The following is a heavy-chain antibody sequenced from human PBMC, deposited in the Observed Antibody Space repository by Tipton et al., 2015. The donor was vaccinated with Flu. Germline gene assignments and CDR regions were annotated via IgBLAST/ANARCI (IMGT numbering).Heavy chain of an antibody. D-gene: IGHD6-19*01. J-gene: IGHJ4*02. V-gene: IGHV3-23*01. Sequence: SLRLSCVVSGFTLTRYGMSWVRQAPGKGLEWISGFSIRGGATFFADSVKGRFTISRDYYKNTLYLQMNSLRAEDTAVYYCAKVIPELVAGLGLWGQGTLVTVSS. CDR1: GFTLTRYG. CDR3: AKVIPELVAGLGL. CDR2: FSIRGGAT.